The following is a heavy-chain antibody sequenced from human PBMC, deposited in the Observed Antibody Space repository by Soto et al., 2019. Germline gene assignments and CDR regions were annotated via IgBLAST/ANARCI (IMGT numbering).Heavy chain of an antibody. Sequence: QVQLVESGGGVVQPGRSLRLSCAASGFTFSSYGMHWVRQAPGKGLEWVAVIWYDGSNKYYADSVKGRFTISRDNSKNTLYLQRNSLRSEDTAVYYCARERIAVAGPSHYYYYYGMDFWGQWTTVTVSS. CDR3: ARERIAVAGPSHYYYYYGMDF. J-gene: IGHJ6*02. D-gene: IGHD6-19*01. CDR2: IWYDGSNK. V-gene: IGHV3-33*01. CDR1: GFTFSSYG.